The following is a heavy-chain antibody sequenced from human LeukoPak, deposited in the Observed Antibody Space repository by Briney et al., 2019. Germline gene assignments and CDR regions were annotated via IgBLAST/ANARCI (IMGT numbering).Heavy chain of an antibody. Sequence: MPSETLSRTCTVSGGSISSFYWSWIRQPAGKGLEWIGRIYTSGSTNYHPSLKSGVTMSVDASKNQFSLKLSSVTAADTAVYYCARGGYSYGFNFFSYFNGEIGYFDYWGQGTLVTVSS. V-gene: IGHV4-4*07. CDR1: GGSISSFY. CDR3: ARGGYSYGFNFFSYFNGEIGYFDY. J-gene: IGHJ4*02. CDR2: IYTSGST. D-gene: IGHD5-18*01.